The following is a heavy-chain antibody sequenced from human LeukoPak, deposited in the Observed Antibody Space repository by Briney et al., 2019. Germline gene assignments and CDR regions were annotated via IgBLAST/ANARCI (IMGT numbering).Heavy chain of an antibody. CDR1: GGSVSSGSYY. CDR3: ARGRSPPFDY. J-gene: IGHJ4*02. V-gene: IGHV4-61*01. Sequence: SETLSLTCTVSGGSVSSGSYYWSWIRQPPGKGLEWIGYIYYSGSINYNPSLKSRVTISVDTSKNQFSLKLSSVTAADTAVYYCARGRSPPFDYWGQGTLVTVSS. CDR2: IYYSGSI.